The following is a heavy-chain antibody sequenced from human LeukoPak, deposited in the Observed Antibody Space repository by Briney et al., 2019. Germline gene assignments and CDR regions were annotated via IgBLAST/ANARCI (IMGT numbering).Heavy chain of an antibody. D-gene: IGHD3-16*01. CDR1: GGSISSFY. CDR3: VRGGYFWGADHSYAFDL. Sequence: SETLSLTCTVSGGSISSFYWAWIRQPPGKGLECIGHFSYRGSTSYNPSLMSRVTMSVDTSKNQFSLKLTSVTAADTALYYCVRGGYFWGADHSYAFDLWGQGTMVTVSS. V-gene: IGHV4-59*01. J-gene: IGHJ3*01. CDR2: FSYRGST.